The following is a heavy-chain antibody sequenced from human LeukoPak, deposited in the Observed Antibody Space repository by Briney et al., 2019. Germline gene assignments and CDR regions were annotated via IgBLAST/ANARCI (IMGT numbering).Heavy chain of an antibody. D-gene: IGHD3-10*01. J-gene: IGHJ4*02. Sequence: GGSLRLSCAASGFTFSSYAMHWVRQAPGKGLEWVAVISYDGSNKYYADSVKGRFTISRDISKNTLYLQMNSLRAENTAVYYCARDITMVRGVLDYWGQGTLVTVSS. CDR3: ARDITMVRGVLDY. V-gene: IGHV3-30*04. CDR2: ISYDGSNK. CDR1: GFTFSSYA.